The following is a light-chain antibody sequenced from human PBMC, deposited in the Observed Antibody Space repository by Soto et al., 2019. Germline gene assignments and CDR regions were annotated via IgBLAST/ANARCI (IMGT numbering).Light chain of an antibody. CDR2: TAS. Sequence: EVVMTQSPATLSVSPGERATLSCRASQSVGNNLAWYQQKPGQAPRLLIYTASTRATGIPAKFSGTGSGTEFTLTISSLQSEDFAVYYCQQYNKWPQTFGQGTKVEIK. J-gene: IGKJ1*01. V-gene: IGKV3-15*01. CDR3: QQYNKWPQT. CDR1: QSVGNN.